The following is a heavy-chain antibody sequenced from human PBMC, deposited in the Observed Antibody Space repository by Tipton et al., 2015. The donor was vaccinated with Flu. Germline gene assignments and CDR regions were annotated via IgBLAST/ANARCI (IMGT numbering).Heavy chain of an antibody. J-gene: IGHJ5*02. Sequence: SLRLSCAASGFIFSGYGMTWVRQAPGKGLEWVSTIGARGGTTYYADSVKGRFTISRDNSKNTLSLQMHSLRADDTAIYYCVKDSPGDFYGSGTGPFGQGTLLSVYS. V-gene: IGHV3-23*01. CDR1: GFIFSGYG. CDR2: IGARGGTT. CDR3: VKDSPGDFYGSGTGP. D-gene: IGHD3-10*01.